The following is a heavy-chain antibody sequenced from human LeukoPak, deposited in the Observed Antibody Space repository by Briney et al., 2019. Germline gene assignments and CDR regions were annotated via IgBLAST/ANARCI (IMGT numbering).Heavy chain of an antibody. J-gene: IGHJ3*02. D-gene: IGHD3-22*01. V-gene: IGHV4-59*11. CDR1: GGSISSHY. Sequence: SETLSLTCTVSGGSISSHYWSWIRQPPGKGLEWIGYIYYSGSTNYNPSLKSRVTISVDTSKNQFSLKLSSVTAADTAVYYCARLGGYYYDSSGYHYYSAFDIWGQGTMVTVSS. CDR2: IYYSGST. CDR3: ARLGGYYYDSSGYHYYSAFDI.